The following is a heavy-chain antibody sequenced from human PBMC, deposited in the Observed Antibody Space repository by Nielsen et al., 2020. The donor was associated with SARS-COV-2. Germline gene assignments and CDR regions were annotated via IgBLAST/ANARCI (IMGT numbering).Heavy chain of an antibody. D-gene: IGHD3-10*01. Sequence: SETLSLTCTVSGGSISSGDYYWSWIRQPPGKGLEWIGYIYYSGSTYYNPSLKSRVTISVDTSKNQFSLKLSSVTAADTAVYYCARGSRITMVRGVQNWFDPWGQGTLVTVSS. CDR1: GGSISSGDYY. J-gene: IGHJ5*02. CDR3: ARGSRITMVRGVQNWFDP. CDR2: IYYSGST. V-gene: IGHV4-30-4*01.